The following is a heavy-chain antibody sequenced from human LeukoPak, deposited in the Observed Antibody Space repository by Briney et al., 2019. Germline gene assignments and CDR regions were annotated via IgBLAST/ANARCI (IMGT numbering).Heavy chain of an antibody. CDR1: GFTFSSYE. Sequence: GGSLRLSCAASGFTFSSYEMNWVRQAPGKALEWVSKISSSGSSIYYEDSVKGRFTISRDNAKNSLYLQMNSLRDEETAVYYCARRYSSSWFKPFDLWGQGTMVTVSS. V-gene: IGHV3-48*03. CDR3: ARRYSSSWFKPFDL. J-gene: IGHJ3*01. D-gene: IGHD6-13*01. CDR2: ISSSGSSI.